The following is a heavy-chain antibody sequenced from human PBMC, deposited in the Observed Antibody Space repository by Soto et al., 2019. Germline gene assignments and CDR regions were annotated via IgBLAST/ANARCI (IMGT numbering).Heavy chain of an antibody. Sequence: LRLSCAASGFTFSSYAMSWVRQAPGKGLEWVSAISGSGGSTYYADSVKGRFTISRDNSKNTLYLQMNSLRAEDTAVYYCAKKVSIASAGSPLDYWGQGTLVTVSS. CDR2: ISGSGGST. CDR1: GFTFSSYA. J-gene: IGHJ4*02. D-gene: IGHD6-13*01. CDR3: AKKVSIASAGSPLDY. V-gene: IGHV3-23*01.